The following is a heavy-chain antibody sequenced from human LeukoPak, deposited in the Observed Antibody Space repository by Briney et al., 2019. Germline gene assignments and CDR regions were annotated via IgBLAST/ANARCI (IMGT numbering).Heavy chain of an antibody. CDR3: VRGMDV. CDR2: IKQDGSDK. Sequence: GGSLRLSCAASGFTFNTYWMTWVRHAPGKGLEWVANIKQDGSDKRYVDSVKGRFTISRDNAKNSLYLQVNSLRAEDTAVYYCVRGMDVWGKGTTVTVSS. J-gene: IGHJ6*03. V-gene: IGHV3-7*01. CDR1: GFTFNTYW.